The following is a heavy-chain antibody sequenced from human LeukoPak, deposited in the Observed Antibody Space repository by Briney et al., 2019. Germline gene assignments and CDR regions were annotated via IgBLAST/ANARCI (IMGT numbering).Heavy chain of an antibody. CDR1: GFTFSSYW. V-gene: IGHV3-7*01. CDR3: GREIEAPGKTLDY. CDR2: IKQDGSEK. Sequence: QSGGSLRLSCAASGFTFSSYWMSWVRQAPGKGLEWVANIKQDGSEKYYVDSVKGRFTISRDNAKNSLYLQMNSLRAEDTAVYYCGREIEAPGKTLDYWGQGTLVTVSS. J-gene: IGHJ4*02.